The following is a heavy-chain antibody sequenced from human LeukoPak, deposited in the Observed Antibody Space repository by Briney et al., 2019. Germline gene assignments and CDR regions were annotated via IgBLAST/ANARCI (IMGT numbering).Heavy chain of an antibody. Sequence: PGGSLRLSCAASGFTFSSYGMHWVRQAPGKGLEWVAVISYDGSNKYYADSVKGRFTISRDNSKNTLYLQMNSLRAEDTAVYYCATAHRHYFYDSSGPGGPFDYWGQGTLVTVSS. CDR1: GFTFSSYG. V-gene: IGHV3-30*03. D-gene: IGHD3-22*01. CDR2: ISYDGSNK. J-gene: IGHJ4*02. CDR3: ATAHRHYFYDSSGPGGPFDY.